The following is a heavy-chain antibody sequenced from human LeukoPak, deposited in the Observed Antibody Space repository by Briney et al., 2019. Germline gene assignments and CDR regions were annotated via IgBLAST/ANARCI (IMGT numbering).Heavy chain of an antibody. CDR2: ITTATSSYI. Sequence: GGSLRLSCAASGFTFSSHDMNWVRQAPGKGLEWVSSITTATSSYIYYADSVKGRFTISRDDAKNSLYLQMDSLRAEDAAVYYCARDYGGPHYFDYWGQGTLVTVSS. CDR1: GFTFSSHD. CDR3: ARDYGGPHYFDY. J-gene: IGHJ4*02. V-gene: IGHV3-21*01. D-gene: IGHD2-15*01.